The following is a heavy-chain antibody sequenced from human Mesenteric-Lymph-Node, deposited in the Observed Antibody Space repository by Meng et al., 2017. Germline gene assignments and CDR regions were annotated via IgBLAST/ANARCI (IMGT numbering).Heavy chain of an antibody. CDR2: INHSGST. CDR1: GGSLSNDNG. V-gene: IGHV4-4*02. CDR3: ARVLLWVGGLDY. J-gene: IGHJ4*02. Sequence: VQLQESGPGLVKPSGTLSLTCDASGGSLSNDNGWTWVRQAPGKGLEWIGEINHSGSTTYNPSLRSRVTISIDKSKNQFSLKLNSVTAADTAVYYCARVLLWVGGLDYWGQGTLVTVSS. D-gene: IGHD3-10*01.